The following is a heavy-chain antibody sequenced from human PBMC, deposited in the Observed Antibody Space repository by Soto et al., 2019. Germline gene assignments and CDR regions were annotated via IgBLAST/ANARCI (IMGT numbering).Heavy chain of an antibody. CDR1: GFTFGDYA. V-gene: IGHV3-30-3*01. J-gene: IGHJ4*02. Sequence: GGSLRLSCTASGFTFGDYAIHWVRQAPGKGLEWLALISFDGSEKKYADSVKGRFTVSRDNSKNTINLHMSSLRVGDTAVYYCAREERTFSLDFWGQGTQVTVSS. CDR2: ISFDGSEK. CDR3: AREERTFSLDF.